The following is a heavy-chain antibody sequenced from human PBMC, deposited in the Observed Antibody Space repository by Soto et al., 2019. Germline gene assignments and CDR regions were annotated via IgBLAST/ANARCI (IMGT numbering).Heavy chain of an antibody. D-gene: IGHD2-8*02. CDR3: VTAGPGTHGPFEY. Sequence: QVQLVESGGGVVQPGRSLRLTCAASGLRFSLYGMHWVRQAPGKRLEWVALIRNDGSNKYYGDSMKGRFTISRDNSKNTVYLQRDSLGAEDTAIYYCVTAGPGTHGPFEYWGQGLLVTVCS. CDR1: GLRFSLYG. V-gene: IGHV3-33*01. J-gene: IGHJ4*02. CDR2: IRNDGSNK.